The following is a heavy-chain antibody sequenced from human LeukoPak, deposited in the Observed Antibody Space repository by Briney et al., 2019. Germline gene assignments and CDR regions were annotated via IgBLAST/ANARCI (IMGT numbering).Heavy chain of an antibody. Sequence: GGSLRLSCAASGFTVSSNYMSWVCQAPGKGLEWVSVIYSGGSTYYADSVKGRFTISRDNSKNTLYLQMNSLRAEDTAVYYCARDTKSGIAVAGTHYWGQGTLVTVSS. CDR1: GFTVSSNY. CDR2: IYSGGST. D-gene: IGHD6-19*01. J-gene: IGHJ4*02. CDR3: ARDTKSGIAVAGTHY. V-gene: IGHV3-66*01.